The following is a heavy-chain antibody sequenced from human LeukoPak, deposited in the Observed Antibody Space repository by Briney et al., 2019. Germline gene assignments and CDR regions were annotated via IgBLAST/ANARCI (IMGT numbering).Heavy chain of an antibody. CDR3: VRDLGEIQLWSSYYFDS. CDR1: GFIFSDYS. CDR2: ISSSGSYI. D-gene: IGHD5-18*01. Sequence: PGGSLRLSCAASGFIFSDYSMNWVRQAPGKGLEWVSSISSSGSYIYYADSMQGRFTISRDNAKNSLFPQMSSLRAEDTAVYYCVRDLGEIQLWSSYYFDSWGQGTLVTVSS. J-gene: IGHJ4*02. V-gene: IGHV3-21*01.